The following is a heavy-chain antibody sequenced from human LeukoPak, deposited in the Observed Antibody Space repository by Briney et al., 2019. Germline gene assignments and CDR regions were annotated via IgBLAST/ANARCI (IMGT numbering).Heavy chain of an antibody. V-gene: IGHV1-69*05. CDR1: GGTFSSYA. Sequence: SVKVSCKASGGTFSSYAISWVRQAPGQGLEWMGGIIPIFGTANYAQKFQGGVTITTDESTSTAYMELSSLRSEDTAVYYCARRAPYCSSTSCYAAFDIWGQGTMVTVSS. D-gene: IGHD2-2*01. CDR3: ARRAPYCSSTSCYAAFDI. CDR2: IIPIFGTA. J-gene: IGHJ3*02.